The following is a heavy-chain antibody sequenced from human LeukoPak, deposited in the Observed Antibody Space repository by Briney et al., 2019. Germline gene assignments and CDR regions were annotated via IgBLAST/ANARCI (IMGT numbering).Heavy chain of an antibody. J-gene: IGHJ4*02. CDR3: ARDSPGGYGDYYFDY. CDR2: IIPIFGTA. Sequence: ASVKVSCKASGYTFTSYGISWVRQAPGQGLEWMGGIIPIFGTANYAQKFQGRVTITADESTSTAYMELSSLRSEDTAVYYCARDSPGGYGDYYFDYSGQGTLVTVSS. CDR1: GYTFTSYG. D-gene: IGHD4-17*01. V-gene: IGHV1-69*13.